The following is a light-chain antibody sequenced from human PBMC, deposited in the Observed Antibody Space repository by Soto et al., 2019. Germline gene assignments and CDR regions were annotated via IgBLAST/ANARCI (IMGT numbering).Light chain of an antibody. J-gene: IGLJ2*01. Sequence: QSVLTQPASVSGSPGQSITISCTGTSSDVGGSNYVSWYQQYPGKAPKLMIYEVSNRPSGVSNRFSGSKSGNTASLTISGLQAEDEADYYCSSSTSNSVIFGGGTKLTVL. CDR2: EVS. V-gene: IGLV2-14*01. CDR1: SSDVGGSNY. CDR3: SSSTSNSVI.